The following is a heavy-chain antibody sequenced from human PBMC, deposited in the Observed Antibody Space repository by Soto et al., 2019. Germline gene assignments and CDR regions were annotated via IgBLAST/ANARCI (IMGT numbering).Heavy chain of an antibody. CDR3: AKAYYDSSGYYYQYYFDY. CDR2: ISGSGGST. Sequence: GGSLRLSCAASGFTFSSYAMSWVRQAPGKGLEWVSAISGSGGSTYYADSVKGRFTISRDNSKNTLYLQMNSLRAEDTAVYYCAKAYYDSSGYYYQYYFDYWGQGTLVTVPQ. J-gene: IGHJ4*02. D-gene: IGHD3-22*01. CDR1: GFTFSSYA. V-gene: IGHV3-23*01.